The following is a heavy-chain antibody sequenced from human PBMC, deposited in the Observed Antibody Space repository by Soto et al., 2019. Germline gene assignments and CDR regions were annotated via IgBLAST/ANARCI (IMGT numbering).Heavy chain of an antibody. J-gene: IGHJ6*02. CDR2: MNPNSGNT. CDR1: GYTFTSYA. D-gene: IGHD1-26*01. Sequence: ASVKVSCKASGYTFTSYAINWVRQATGQGLEWMGWMNPNSGNTGYAQKFQGRVTMTRNTSISTAYMELSSLRSEDTAVYYCARGRVGAFYYYYGMDVWGQGTTVTVSS. V-gene: IGHV1-8*01. CDR3: ARGRVGAFYYYYGMDV.